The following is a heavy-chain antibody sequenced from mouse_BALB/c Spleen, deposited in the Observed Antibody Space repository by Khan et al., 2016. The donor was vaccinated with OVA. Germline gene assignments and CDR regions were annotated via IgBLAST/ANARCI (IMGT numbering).Heavy chain of an antibody. CDR2: IITYTGEP. V-gene: IGHV9-3-1*01. D-gene: IGHD1-1*02. CDR1: GYTFTNYG. Sequence: QIQLVQSGPELKKPGETVKISCKASGYTFTNYGMNWVKQAPGKGLKWMGWIITYTGEPTYADDFKGRFAFSLETSASNAYLQFNNLKNEDTATYFCASGGYWYFEVWGAGTTVTVSS. J-gene: IGHJ1*01. CDR3: ASGGYWYFEV.